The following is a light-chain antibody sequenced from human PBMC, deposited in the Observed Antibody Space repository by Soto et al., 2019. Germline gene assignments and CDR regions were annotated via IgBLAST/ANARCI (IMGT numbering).Light chain of an antibody. V-gene: IGKV3-20*01. CDR2: DAS. CDR3: QQYGRSPWT. J-gene: IGKJ1*01. CDR1: QSVSSNY. Sequence: IVFTQSPDTLSLSPGESAPLSCRASQSVSSNYLAWYQQKLGQAPRLLIYDASRRATGIPDRFSGSGSGTDFTLTISRLEPEDFVVYYCQQYGRSPWTFGQGTKVAIK.